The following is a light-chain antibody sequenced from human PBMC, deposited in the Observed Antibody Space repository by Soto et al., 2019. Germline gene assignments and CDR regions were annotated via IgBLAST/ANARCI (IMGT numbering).Light chain of an antibody. CDR2: EGS. Sequence: QSALTQPASVSGSPGQSITISCTGSSSDVGSYNFVSWHQQHPGKAPKLMIYEGSNRPSGVSNRFSGSKSGNTASLTISGLQAEDEADYYCCSYAGSSPWVFGGGTKLTVL. CDR3: CSYAGSSPWV. V-gene: IGLV2-23*01. CDR1: SSDVGSYNF. J-gene: IGLJ3*02.